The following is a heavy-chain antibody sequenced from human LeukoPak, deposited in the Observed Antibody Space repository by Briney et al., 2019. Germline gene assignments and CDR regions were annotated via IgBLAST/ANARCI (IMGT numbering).Heavy chain of an antibody. D-gene: IGHD6-6*01. CDR2: ISSSSST. CDR1: GFTFSSYS. J-gene: IGHJ4*02. Sequence: GGSLRLSCAASGFTFSSYSMNWVRQAPGKGLEWVSSISSSSSTYYADSVKGRFTISRDNSNNTLYLQMSSLRAEDTAMYYCAKTPDSSSSGFRPSFDYWGQGTLVTVSS. V-gene: IGHV3-21*04. CDR3: AKTPDSSSSGFRPSFDY.